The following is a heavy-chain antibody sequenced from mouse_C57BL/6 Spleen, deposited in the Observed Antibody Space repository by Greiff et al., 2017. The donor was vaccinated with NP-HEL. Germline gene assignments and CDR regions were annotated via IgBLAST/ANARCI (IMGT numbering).Heavy chain of an antibody. Sequence: QVQLQQPGAELVRPGSSVKLSCKASGYTFTSYWMHWVKQRPIQGLEWIGNIDPSDSETHYNQKFKDKATLTVDKSSSTAYMQLSSLTPEDSAVYYCARCGSSSWFAYWGQGTLVTVSA. D-gene: IGHD1-1*01. CDR2: IDPSDSET. J-gene: IGHJ3*01. CDR3: ARCGSSSWFAY. CDR1: GYTFTSYW. V-gene: IGHV1-52*01.